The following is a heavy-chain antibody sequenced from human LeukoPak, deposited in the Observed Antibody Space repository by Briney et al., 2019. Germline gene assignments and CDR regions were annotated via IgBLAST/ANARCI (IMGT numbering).Heavy chain of an antibody. CDR2: LNEGGNEK. CDR3: ARLTLSASDWCYDY. Sequence: GGSLRLSCAASGFTFSAYWMRWVRQAPGKGLEWVASLNEGGNEKNHLDSVKGRFTVSRDNAKNSLYLQMNSLRTEDTAVYYCARLTLSASDWCYDYWGQGTLVTVSS. V-gene: IGHV3-7*01. CDR1: GFTFSAYW. J-gene: IGHJ4*02. D-gene: IGHD5-12*01.